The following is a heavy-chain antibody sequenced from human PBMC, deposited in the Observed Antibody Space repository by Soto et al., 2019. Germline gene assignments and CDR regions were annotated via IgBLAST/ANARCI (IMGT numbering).Heavy chain of an antibody. CDR1: GCSISSSSYY. D-gene: IGHD3-3*01. V-gene: IGHV4-39*01. CDR3: ARYYDFWSGYPQLVDP. J-gene: IGHJ5*02. Sequence: PSETLSLTCTVSGCSISSSSYYWGWIRQPPGKGLEWIGSIYYSGSTYYNPSLKSRVTISVDTSKNQFSLKLSSVTAADTAVYYCARYYDFWSGYPQLVDPWGQGTLVTVSS. CDR2: IYYSGST.